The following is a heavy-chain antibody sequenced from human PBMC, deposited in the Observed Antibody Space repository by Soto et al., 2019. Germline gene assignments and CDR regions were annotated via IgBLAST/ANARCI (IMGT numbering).Heavy chain of an antibody. CDR1: GYTVTSYY. CDR2: INPSGRST. D-gene: IGHD6-25*01. Sequence: QVQLVQSGAEVKKPGASVKVSCRASGYTVTSYYMHWVLQAPGQGLEWMGIINPSGRSTSYAEKCQGRVTMTRYTSTRTVYMERRSLRSEDAAVYYCETENSSGGAFDIWGQGTMVTVSS. CDR3: ETENSSGGAFDI. V-gene: IGHV1-46*01. J-gene: IGHJ3*02.